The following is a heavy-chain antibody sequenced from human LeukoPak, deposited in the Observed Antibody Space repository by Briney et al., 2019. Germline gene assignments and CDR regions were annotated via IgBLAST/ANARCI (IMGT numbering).Heavy chain of an antibody. J-gene: IGHJ4*02. CDR1: GFTVSSNY. CDR3: ARGTDGYPADY. V-gene: IGHV3-53*01. CDR2: IYSGGST. Sequence: GGSLRLSCAASGFTVSSNYMSWVRQAPGKGLEWVSVIYSGGSTYYADSAKGRFIISRDNSKNTLYLQMNSLRAEDTAVYYCARGTDGYPADYWGQGTLVTVSS. D-gene: IGHD6-25*01.